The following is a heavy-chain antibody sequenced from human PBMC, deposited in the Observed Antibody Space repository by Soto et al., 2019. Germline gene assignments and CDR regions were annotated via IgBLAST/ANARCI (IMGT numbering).Heavy chain of an antibody. D-gene: IGHD3-10*01. V-gene: IGHV4-34*01. CDR2: INHSGST. CDR3: ARAYYYGSGSYWVDYYYGMDV. J-gene: IGHJ6*02. Sequence: SETLSLTCAVYGGSFSGYYWSWIRQPPGKGLEWIGEINHSGSTNYNPSLKSRVTISVDTSKNQFSLKPSSVTAADTAVYYCARAYYYGSGSYWVDYYYGMDVWGQGTTVTVSS. CDR1: GGSFSGYY.